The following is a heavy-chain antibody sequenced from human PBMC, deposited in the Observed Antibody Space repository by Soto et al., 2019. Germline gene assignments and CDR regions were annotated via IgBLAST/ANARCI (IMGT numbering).Heavy chain of an antibody. J-gene: IGHJ4*02. CDR2: TYYRSKWYN. Sequence: PSQTLSLTCAISGDSVSSDNAAWNWIRQSPSRGLEWLGRTYYRSKWYNEYAVSVKSRMTINPDTSKNQFSLQLNSVSPEDTAVYYCARDYSSGRYWTGLFYWGQGTLVTVSS. CDR3: ARDYSSGRYWTGLFY. V-gene: IGHV6-1*01. D-gene: IGHD6-19*01. CDR1: GDSVSSDNAA.